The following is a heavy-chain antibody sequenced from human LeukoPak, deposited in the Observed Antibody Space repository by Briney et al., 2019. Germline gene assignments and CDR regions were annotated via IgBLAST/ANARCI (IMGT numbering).Heavy chain of an antibody. V-gene: IGHV1-69*13. Sequence: GASVKVSCKATGGTFSSYAISWVRQAPGQGLEWMGGIIPIFGTANYAQKFQGRVTITADESTSTAYMELSSLRSEDTAVYYCARDTSEETPDYWGQGTLVTVSS. CDR2: IIPIFGTA. J-gene: IGHJ4*02. CDR3: ARDTSEETPDY. D-gene: IGHD2/OR15-2a*01. CDR1: GGTFSSYA.